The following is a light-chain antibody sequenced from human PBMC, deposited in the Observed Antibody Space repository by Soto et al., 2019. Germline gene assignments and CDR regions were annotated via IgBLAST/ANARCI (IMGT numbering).Light chain of an antibody. V-gene: IGKV3-15*01. J-gene: IGKJ5*01. Sequence: EIVMTQSPATLSVSPGERATLSCRASQSVSCTLAWYQQKPGQAPRLLLYGASTRATGIPDRFSGSGSGTEFTLTISSLQSEDVAVYYCQQYNNWPPITFGQGTRLEIK. CDR2: GAS. CDR1: QSVSCT. CDR3: QQYNNWPPIT.